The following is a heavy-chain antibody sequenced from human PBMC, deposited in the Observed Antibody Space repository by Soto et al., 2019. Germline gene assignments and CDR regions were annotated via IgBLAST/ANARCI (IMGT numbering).Heavy chain of an antibody. CDR2: IYYSGST. J-gene: IGHJ5*01. CDR3: AKDGLRDEFWSGFMRWFDS. Sequence: QVQLQESGPGLVKPSQTLSLTCTVSGGSISSGGYYWSWIRQHPGKGLEWIGYIYYSGSTYYNPSLKSRVTISVDTSKNQFSLKLSSVTAADTAVYYCAKDGLRDEFWSGFMRWFDSWGQGTLVTVSS. CDR1: GGSISSGGYY. D-gene: IGHD3-3*01. V-gene: IGHV4-31*03.